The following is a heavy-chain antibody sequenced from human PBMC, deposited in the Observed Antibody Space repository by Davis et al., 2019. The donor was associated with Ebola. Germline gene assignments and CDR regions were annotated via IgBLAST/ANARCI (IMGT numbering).Heavy chain of an antibody. CDR2: IYYSGST. Sequence: SETLSLTCTVSGGSISSSSYYWGWIRQPPGKGLEWIGSIYYSGSTYYNPSLKSRVTISVDTSKNQFSLKLSPVTAADTAVYYCAREGYCSGGSCDFDYWGQGTLVTVSS. J-gene: IGHJ4*02. D-gene: IGHD2-15*01. V-gene: IGHV4-39*02. CDR3: AREGYCSGGSCDFDY. CDR1: GGSISSSSYY.